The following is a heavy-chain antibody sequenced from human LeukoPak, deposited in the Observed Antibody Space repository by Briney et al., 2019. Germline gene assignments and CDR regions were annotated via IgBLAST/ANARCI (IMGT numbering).Heavy chain of an antibody. CDR1: GYSISSGYY. J-gene: IGHJ6*03. V-gene: IGHV4-38-2*02. CDR3: AREAVADYMDV. D-gene: IGHD6-19*01. Sequence: SETLSLTCAVSGYSISSGYYWGWIRQPPGKGLEWIGSIYHSGSTYYNPSLKSRVTISVDTSKNQFSLKLSSVTAADTAVYNCAREAVADYMDVWGKGTTVTVSS. CDR2: IYHSGST.